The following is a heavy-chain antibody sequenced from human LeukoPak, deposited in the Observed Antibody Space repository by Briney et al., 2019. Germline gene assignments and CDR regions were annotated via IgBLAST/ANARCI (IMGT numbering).Heavy chain of an antibody. CDR1: GFSFSSYG. J-gene: IGHJ4*02. V-gene: IGHV3-30*02. CDR3: AKYYYEGTGASPLDY. D-gene: IGHD3-22*01. CDR2: IRYDGSAK. Sequence: GGSLRLSCVASGFSFSSYGMHWVRQAPGEGLQWVSFIRYDGSAKYYADSVKGRFTISRDSSKSTLYLQMSSLRLEDTAIYYCAKYYYEGTGASPLDYWGQGTLVTVSS.